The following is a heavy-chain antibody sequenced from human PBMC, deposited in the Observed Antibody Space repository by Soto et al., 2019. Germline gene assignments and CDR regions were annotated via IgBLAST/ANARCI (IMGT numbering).Heavy chain of an antibody. CDR3: AKDPGMIAKYGHWYFDL. Sequence: EVQLVESGGGLVQPGRSLRLSCAASGFTFDDYAMHWVRQAPGKGLEWVSGISWNSVSIGYADSVKGRFTISRDNAKKSLYLQVNSLRADDTALYYCAKDPGMIAKYGHWYFDLWGRGTLVTVSS. V-gene: IGHV3-9*01. CDR1: GFTFDDYA. CDR2: ISWNSVSI. J-gene: IGHJ2*01. D-gene: IGHD3-22*01.